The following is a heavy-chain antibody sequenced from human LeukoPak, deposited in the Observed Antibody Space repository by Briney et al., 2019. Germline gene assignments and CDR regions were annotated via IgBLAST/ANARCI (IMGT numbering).Heavy chain of an antibody. CDR1: GGALSGYY. D-gene: IGHD7-27*01. J-gene: IGHJ4*02. CDR2: INHSEIP. V-gene: IGHV4-34*01. Sequence: SETLSLTCTVYGGALSGYYWSWIRQPPGKGLEWIGEINHSEIPRYNPSLKSRVTISLDTSKNQFSLNLTSVTAADTALYYCARGLSPAGETLGYWGQGTLVTVSS. CDR3: ARGLSPAGETLGY.